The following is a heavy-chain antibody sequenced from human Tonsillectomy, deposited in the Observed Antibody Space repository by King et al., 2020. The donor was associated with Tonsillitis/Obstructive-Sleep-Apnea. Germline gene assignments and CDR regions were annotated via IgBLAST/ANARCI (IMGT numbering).Heavy chain of an antibody. J-gene: IGHJ6*03. CDR1: GLTLSDNY. CDR3: ARVADAWDGIYYFYMDV. V-gene: IGHV3-53*01. Sequence: VQLVESGGGLIQPGGSLRLSCVGSGLTLSDNYMSWVRQAPVKGLEWVSLLYSDASTYYTDSVKGRFTISRDKSTDTLYLQMNNLRGEDTAVYYCARVADAWDGIYYFYMDVWGKGTTVTVSS. D-gene: IGHD3-16*01. CDR2: LYSDAST.